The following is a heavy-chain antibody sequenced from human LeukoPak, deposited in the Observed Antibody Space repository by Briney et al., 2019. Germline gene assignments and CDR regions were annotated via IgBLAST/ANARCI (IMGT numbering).Heavy chain of an antibody. V-gene: IGHV3-23*01. CDR1: GFTFSSFA. J-gene: IGHJ4*02. CDR3: ATHRRGYHDSSESYYFDY. D-gene: IGHD3-22*01. Sequence: PGGSLRLSCAASGFTFSSFAMSWVRQAQGKGLERVSGISDSGGGRTYYADSVKGRFTISRDNSKNTLYLQMNGLRAEDTAVYYCATHRRGYHDSSESYYFDYWGQGTLVAVSS. CDR2: ISDSGGGRT.